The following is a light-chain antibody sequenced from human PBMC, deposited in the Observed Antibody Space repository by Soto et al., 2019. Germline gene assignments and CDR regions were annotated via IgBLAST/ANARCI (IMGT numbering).Light chain of an antibody. V-gene: IGKV4-1*01. J-gene: IGKJ1*01. Sequence: DIVMTQSPDSLAVSLGERATINCKSSQSVLYSSNSKNYLAWYQQKPGQPPKLLIYLASTRESGVPYRFSGSGSGTDFTLTISSLHTEDEAVYYCQQYYSSPPTFGLGNKVEIK. CDR3: QQYYSSPPT. CDR2: LAS. CDR1: QSVLYSSNSKNY.